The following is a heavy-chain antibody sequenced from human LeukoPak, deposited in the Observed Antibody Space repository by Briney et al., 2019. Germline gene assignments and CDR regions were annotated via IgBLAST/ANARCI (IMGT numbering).Heavy chain of an antibody. CDR3: ARDLDVTMIVVLPSSDWYFDL. V-gene: IGHV1-69*04. CDR1: RGTFSSYA. Sequence: ASVKVSCKASRGTFSSYAISWVRQAPGQGLEWMGRIIPILGIANYAQKFQGRVTITADKSTSTAYMELSSLRSEDTAVYYCARDLDVTMIVVLPSSDWYFDLWGRGTLVTASS. D-gene: IGHD3-22*01. CDR2: IIPILGIA. J-gene: IGHJ2*01.